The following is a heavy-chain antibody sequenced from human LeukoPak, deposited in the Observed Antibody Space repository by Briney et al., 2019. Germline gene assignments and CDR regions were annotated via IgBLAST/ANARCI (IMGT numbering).Heavy chain of an antibody. CDR2: INPNSGGT. J-gene: IGHJ5*02. D-gene: IGHD2-2*01. V-gene: IGHV1-2*02. CDR3: ARAPIVVITSAVNWFDP. Sequence: ASVTVSCKASGYTFTSYDINWVRQAPGQGLEWMGWINPNSGGTNYAQKFQGRVTMTRDTSINTAYMELSRLRSDDTAVYYCARAPIVVITSAVNWFDPWGQGTQVTVSS. CDR1: GYTFTSYD.